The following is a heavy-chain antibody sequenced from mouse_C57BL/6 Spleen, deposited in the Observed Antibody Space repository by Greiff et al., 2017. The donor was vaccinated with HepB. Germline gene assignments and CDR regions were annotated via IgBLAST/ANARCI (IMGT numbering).Heavy chain of an antibody. J-gene: IGHJ3*01. D-gene: IGHD2-2*01. Sequence: DVQLVESGGGLVKPGGSLKLSCAASGFTFSDYGMHWVRQAPEKGLEWVAYISSGSSTIYYADTVKGRFTISRDNAKNTLFLQMTSLRSEDTAMYYCARREDYGYSFAYWGQGTLVTVSA. CDR3: ARREDYGYSFAY. CDR2: ISSGSSTI. CDR1: GFTFSDYG. V-gene: IGHV5-17*01.